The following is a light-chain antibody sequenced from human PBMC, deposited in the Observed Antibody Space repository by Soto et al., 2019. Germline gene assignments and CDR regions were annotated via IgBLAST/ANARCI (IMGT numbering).Light chain of an antibody. J-gene: IGKJ3*01. V-gene: IGKV1D-12*01. CDR1: QPISSW. CDR2: AAS. CDR3: QQSNTFPPT. Sequence: DIQMTQSPSSVSASVGDRVTITCRASQPISSWLAWYQQKPGKAPNLLIYAASSLQSGVPSRFSGSGSGTDFTLPISSLQPEDFATYYCQQSNTFPPTFGPGTKVDIK.